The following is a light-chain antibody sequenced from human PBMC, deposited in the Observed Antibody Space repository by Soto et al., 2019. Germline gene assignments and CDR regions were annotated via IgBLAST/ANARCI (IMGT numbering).Light chain of an antibody. CDR3: SSWDDNLDAVV. V-gene: IGLV1-44*01. Sequence: QSVLTQPPSASGTPGQRVTISCSGSSSNIGSNTVNWYQQLPGTAPKLLIYTNDQRPSGVPDRFSGSRSGTSASLAISGLQFGDEADYHCSSWDDNLDAVVFGAGTKVTVL. CDR1: SSNIGSNT. CDR2: TND. J-gene: IGLJ1*01.